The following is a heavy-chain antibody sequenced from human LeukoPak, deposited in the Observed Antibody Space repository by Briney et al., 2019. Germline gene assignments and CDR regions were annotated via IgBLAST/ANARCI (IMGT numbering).Heavy chain of an antibody. CDR3: AKSLGWPLLSDY. V-gene: IGHV3-23*01. CDR2: ISGSGGST. CDR1: GFTFSSYA. J-gene: IGHJ4*02. Sequence: GSLRLSCAASGFTFSSYAMSWVRQAPGKGLEWVSAISGSGGSTYYADSVKGRFTISKDNSKNTLYLQMNSLRAEDTAVYYCAKSLGWPLLSDYWGQGTLVTVSS.